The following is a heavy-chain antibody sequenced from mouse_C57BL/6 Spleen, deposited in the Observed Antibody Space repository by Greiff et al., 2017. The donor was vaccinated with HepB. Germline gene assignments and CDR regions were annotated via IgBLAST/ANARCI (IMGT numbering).Heavy chain of an antibody. CDR2: INPNNGGT. J-gene: IGHJ3*01. V-gene: IGHV1-26*01. CDR1: GYTFTDYY. D-gene: IGHD1-1*01. CDR3: AKIYYYGSSFAY. Sequence: EVQLQQSGPELVKPGASVKISCKASGYTFTDYYMNWVKQSHGKSLEWIGDINPNNGGTSYNQKFKGKATLTVDKSSSTAYMELRSLTSEDSAVYYCAKIYYYGSSFAYWGQGTLVTVSA.